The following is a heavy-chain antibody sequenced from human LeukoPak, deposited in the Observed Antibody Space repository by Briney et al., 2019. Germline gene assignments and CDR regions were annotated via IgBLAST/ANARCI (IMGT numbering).Heavy chain of an antibody. J-gene: IGHJ4*02. V-gene: IGHV3-74*01. D-gene: IGHD3-16*02. CDR3: ARGASSGYRIDY. CDR2: IKTDGTTT. CDR1: GFIFSNYW. Sequence: GGSLRLSCAASGFIFSNYWMHWVRQVPGKDLVWVSRIKTDGTTTNYADSVQGRFTISRDNAKNMLYLQMNSLRAEDTAVYYCARGASSGYRIDYWGQGTLVTVSS.